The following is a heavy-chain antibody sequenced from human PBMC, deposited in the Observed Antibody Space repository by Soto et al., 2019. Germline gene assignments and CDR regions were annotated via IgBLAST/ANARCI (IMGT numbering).Heavy chain of an antibody. J-gene: IGHJ4*02. D-gene: IGHD3-22*01. V-gene: IGHV3-21*01. CDR1: GFTFSSYA. CDR2: ISSSSTYI. Sequence: PGGSLRLSCAASGFTFSSYAMNWVRQAPGKGLEWVSSISSSSTYIYYADSVRGRFTISRDNAKNSLYLQMNSLRAEDTAVYYCARHSQYYDTSGYYPHYDYWGQGALVTVSS. CDR3: ARHSQYYDTSGYYPHYDY.